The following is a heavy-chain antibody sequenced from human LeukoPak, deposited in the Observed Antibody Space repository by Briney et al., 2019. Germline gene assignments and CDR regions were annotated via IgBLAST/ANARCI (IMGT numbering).Heavy chain of an antibody. V-gene: IGHV4-4*07. CDR2: VDSSGNT. D-gene: IGHD1-26*01. J-gene: IGHJ3*01. CDR1: VVSMNGYY. CDR3: ARQFLVGSTFHAFDL. Sequence: NTSETLSLTCSVSVVSMNGYYWSWLRQSAGNRLEWIGHVDSSGNTNYNPSLESRVTMSGDTSKKQFSLKLTSVTAPDMAVYFCARQFLVGSTFHAFDLWGQGTRVTVSS.